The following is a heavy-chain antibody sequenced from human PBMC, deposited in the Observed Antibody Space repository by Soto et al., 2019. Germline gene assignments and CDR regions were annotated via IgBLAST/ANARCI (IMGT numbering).Heavy chain of an antibody. Sequence: QVQLQESGPGLVKPSQTLSLTCTVSGGSISSDDYYWSWIRQNPGKGLEWIGYIYYSGSTYYNPSLESRVTISVDTSKNQFSLKLGSVTAADTAVYFCARVRRKYVDVVATMVYFDYWGQGTLVTVSS. V-gene: IGHV4-31*03. J-gene: IGHJ4*02. CDR3: ARVRRKYVDVVATMVYFDY. CDR1: GGSISSDDYY. CDR2: IYYSGST. D-gene: IGHD5-12*01.